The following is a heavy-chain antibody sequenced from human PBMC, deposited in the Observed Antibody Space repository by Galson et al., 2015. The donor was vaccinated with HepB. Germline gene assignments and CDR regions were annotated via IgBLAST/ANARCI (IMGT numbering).Heavy chain of an antibody. CDR3: VKEAGNYDSSGYYPLVVYYFDY. V-gene: IGHV3-64D*06. J-gene: IGHJ4*02. D-gene: IGHD3-22*01. CDR2: ISSNGGST. Sequence: SLRLSCAASGFTFSSYAMHWVRQAPGKGLEYVSAISSNGGSTYYADSVKGRFTISRDNSKNTLYLQMSSLRAEDTAVYYCVKEAGNYDSSGYYPLVVYYFDYWGQGTLVTVSS. CDR1: GFTFSSYA.